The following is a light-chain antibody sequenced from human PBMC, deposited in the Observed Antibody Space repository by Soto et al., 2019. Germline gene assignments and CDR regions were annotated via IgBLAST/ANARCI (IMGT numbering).Light chain of an antibody. V-gene: IGLV2-14*01. Sequence: QSVLTQPASVSGSPGQSITISCTGTSSDVGGYNYVSWYQQQPGRAPKLMIHDVTYRPSGVSYRFSGSKSGNTASLTISGLQAEDEADYYCISNKNNNLYVSGTGTKVTVL. CDR2: DVT. CDR3: ISNKNNNLYV. CDR1: SSDVGGYNY. J-gene: IGLJ1*01.